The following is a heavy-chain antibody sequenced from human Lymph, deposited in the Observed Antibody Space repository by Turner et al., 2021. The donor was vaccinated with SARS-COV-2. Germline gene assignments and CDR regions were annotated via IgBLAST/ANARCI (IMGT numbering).Heavy chain of an antibody. CDR2: ISYDGSNK. Sequence: VPLVESGGGVVKPGRSLRLSCSASGFTFNNYPMHWVRQAPGKGLEWVAVISYDGSNKYYADSVKGRFTISRDNSKNTLYLQMNSLRAEDTAVYYCARDSSGSGTLDYWGQGTLVTVSS. J-gene: IGHJ4*02. CDR3: ARDSSGSGTLDY. D-gene: IGHD3-10*01. CDR1: GFTFNNYP. V-gene: IGHV3-30-3*01.